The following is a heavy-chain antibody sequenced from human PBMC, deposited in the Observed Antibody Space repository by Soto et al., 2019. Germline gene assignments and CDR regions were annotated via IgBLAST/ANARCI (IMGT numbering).Heavy chain of an antibody. Sequence: ASVKVSCKASGYTFTSYDINWVRQATGQGLEWMGWMNPNSGNTGYAQKFQGRVTMTRNTSISTAYMELSSLRSEDTAVYYCARGDIVVVPAANDAFDIWGQGTMVTVSS. CDR1: GYTFTSYD. J-gene: IGHJ3*02. CDR2: MNPNSGNT. V-gene: IGHV1-8*01. D-gene: IGHD2-2*01. CDR3: ARGDIVVVPAANDAFDI.